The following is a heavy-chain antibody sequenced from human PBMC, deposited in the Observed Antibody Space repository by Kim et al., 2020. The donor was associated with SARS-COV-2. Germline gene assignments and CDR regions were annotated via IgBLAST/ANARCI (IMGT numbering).Heavy chain of an antibody. D-gene: IGHD3-3*01. CDR2: INPSGGST. Sequence: ASVKVSCKASGYTFTSYYMHWVRQAPGQGLEWMGIINPSGGSTSYAQKFQGRVTMTRDTSTSTVYMELSSLRSEDTAVYYCASNRRSGYYNPSDAFDIWGQGTMVTVSS. V-gene: IGHV1-46*01. J-gene: IGHJ3*02. CDR3: ASNRRSGYYNPSDAFDI. CDR1: GYTFTSYY.